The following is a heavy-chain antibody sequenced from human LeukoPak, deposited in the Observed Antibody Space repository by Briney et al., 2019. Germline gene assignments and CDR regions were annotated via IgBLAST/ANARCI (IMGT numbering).Heavy chain of an antibody. J-gene: IGHJ4*02. Sequence: PSQTLSLTCTVSGGSISSGGYYWSWTCQPPGKGLEWIGSAYYTGSTYYNPSLKSRVTISVDTSKNQFSLKLSSVTAADTAVYYCARLRSGSIDDWGQGALVTVSS. V-gene: IGHV4-39*01. CDR3: ARLRSGSIDD. CDR1: GGSISSGGYY. D-gene: IGHD3-22*01. CDR2: AYYTGST.